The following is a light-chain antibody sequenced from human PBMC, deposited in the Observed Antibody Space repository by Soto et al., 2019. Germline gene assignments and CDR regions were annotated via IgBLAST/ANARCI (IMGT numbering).Light chain of an antibody. CDR3: CSYAGSSTFAV. CDR1: SSDFGSYNL. Sequence: QSALTQPASVSGSPGQSITISCTGTSSDFGSYNLVSWYQQHPGKAPKLMIYEVSKRPSGVSNRFSGSKSGNTASLTISGLQAEDEADYYCCSYAGSSTFAVFGGGTQLTVL. V-gene: IGLV2-23*02. CDR2: EVS. J-gene: IGLJ7*01.